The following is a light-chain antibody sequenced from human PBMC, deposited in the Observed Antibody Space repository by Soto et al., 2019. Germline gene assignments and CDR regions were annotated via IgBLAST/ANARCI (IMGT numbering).Light chain of an antibody. CDR2: DAS. J-gene: IGKJ1*01. V-gene: IGKV3-15*01. Sequence: VMTQSPGSLSLSPGDRATLTCRDSQSVSNFLAWYQHKPGQAPRLLIYDASTRATGIPARFSGSGSGTEFTLTISSLQSEDFAIYYCQQYNNWPRGTCGQGTKVDIK. CDR3: QQYNNWPRGT. CDR1: QSVSNF.